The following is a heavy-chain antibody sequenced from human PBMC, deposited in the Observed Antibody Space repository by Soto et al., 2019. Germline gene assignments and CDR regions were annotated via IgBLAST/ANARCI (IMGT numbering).Heavy chain of an antibody. CDR2: TYYRSKWYN. Sequence: KQSQTLSLTCAISGDSVSSNSAAWNWIRQSPSRGLEWLGRTYYRSKWYNDYAVSVKSRITINPDTSKNQFSLQLNSVTPEDTAVYYCARGSAARLAVYYGMDVWGQGTTVTVSS. D-gene: IGHD6-6*01. J-gene: IGHJ6*02. CDR1: GDSVSSNSAA. V-gene: IGHV6-1*01. CDR3: ARGSAARLAVYYGMDV.